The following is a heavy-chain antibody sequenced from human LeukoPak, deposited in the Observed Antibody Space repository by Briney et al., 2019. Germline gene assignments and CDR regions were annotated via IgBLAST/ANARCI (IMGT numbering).Heavy chain of an antibody. CDR2: IKQDASEK. CDR3: ARDLSWSLSGYDY. Sequence: GGSLRLSCAASGFTFSSYWMTWVRQAPGKGLEWVANIKQDASEKFYVDSVKGRFTISRDNAKNSLYLQMNSLRVEDTAVYYCARDLSWSLSGYDYWGQGTLVTVSS. D-gene: IGHD3-3*01. V-gene: IGHV3-7*01. CDR1: GFTFSSYW. J-gene: IGHJ4*02.